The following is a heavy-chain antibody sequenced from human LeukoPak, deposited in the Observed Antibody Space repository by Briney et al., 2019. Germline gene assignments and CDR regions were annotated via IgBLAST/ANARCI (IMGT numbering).Heavy chain of an antibody. D-gene: IGHD4/OR15-4a*01. J-gene: IGHJ5*02. CDR3: ARGGATYLNWCDL. Sequence: WYTLSLVNPTSSAASSGGYGSWIRRPPGKELEYVGCTYSTGSTNYNPSLKSRVTISVDTSKNQFSPNLTSVTAADTAVYHCARGGATYLNWCDLWGRGTVVTASS. CDR1: SAASSGGY. CDR2: TYSTGST. V-gene: IGHV4-59*01.